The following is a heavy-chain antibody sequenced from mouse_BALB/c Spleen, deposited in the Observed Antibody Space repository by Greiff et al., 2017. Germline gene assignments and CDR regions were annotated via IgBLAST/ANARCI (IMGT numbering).Heavy chain of an antibody. CDR3: TRGESTMITTWYFDV. V-gene: IGHV5-6-4*01. D-gene: IGHD2-4*01. Sequence: DVMLVESGGGLVKPGGSLKLSCAASGFTFSSYTMSWVRQTPEKRLEWVATISSGGSYTYYPDSVKGRFTISRDNAKNTLYLQMSSLKSEDTAMYYCTRGESTMITTWYFDVWGAGTTVTVSS. CDR1: GFTFSSYT. CDR2: ISSGGSYT. J-gene: IGHJ1*01.